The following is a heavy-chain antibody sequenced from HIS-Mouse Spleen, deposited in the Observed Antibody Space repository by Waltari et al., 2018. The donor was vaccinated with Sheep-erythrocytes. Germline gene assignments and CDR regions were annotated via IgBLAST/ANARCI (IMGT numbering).Heavy chain of an antibody. D-gene: IGHD3-10*01. V-gene: IGHV4-31*03. J-gene: IGHJ5*02. CDR3: ARALIITMVRGVTSNWFDP. Sequence: QVQLQESGPGLVKPSQTLSLTCTVSGGSISSGGYYWSWIRQHPGKGLEWIGYIYYRGSTYYNPSLTSRVTISVDTSKNQFSLKLSSVTAADTAVYYCARALIITMVRGVTSNWFDPWGQGTLVTVSS. CDR2: IYYRGST. CDR1: GGSISSGGYY.